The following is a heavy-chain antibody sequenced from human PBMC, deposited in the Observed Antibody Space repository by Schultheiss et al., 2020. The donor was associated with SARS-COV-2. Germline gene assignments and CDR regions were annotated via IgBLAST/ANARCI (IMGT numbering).Heavy chain of an antibody. CDR3: ARDPSIAAAGTPFDY. J-gene: IGHJ4*02. Sequence: ASVKVSCKASGYTFTSYGISWVRQAPGQGLEWMGWISAYNGNTNYAQKLQGRVTMTTDTSTSTVYMELSSLRSEDTAVYYCARDPSIAAAGTPFDYWGQGTLVTVSS. CDR2: ISAYNGNT. D-gene: IGHD6-13*01. CDR1: GYTFTSYG. V-gene: IGHV1-18*01.